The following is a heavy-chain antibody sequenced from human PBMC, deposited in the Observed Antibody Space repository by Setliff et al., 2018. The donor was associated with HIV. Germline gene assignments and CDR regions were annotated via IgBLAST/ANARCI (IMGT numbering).Heavy chain of an antibody. J-gene: IGHJ3*02. V-gene: IGHV3-49*04. D-gene: IGHD5-12*01. CDR2: IRSKIFGGTP. CDR1: GSRFGDTA. CDR3: ATDLRYSGYDLLNHDAFDI. Sequence: PGGSLRLSCAASGSRFGDTAMGWVRQAPGKGLEWIGFIRSKIFGGTPEYGASVQGRFTISRDDSKNTLSLQMNSLKTEDTAVYYCATDLRYSGYDLLNHDAFDIWGQGTMVTVSS.